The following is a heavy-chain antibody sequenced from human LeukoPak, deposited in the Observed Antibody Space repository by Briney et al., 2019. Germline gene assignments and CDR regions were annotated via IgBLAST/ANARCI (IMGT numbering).Heavy chain of an antibody. CDR2: LYSSGTT. Sequence: KPSETLSLTCTVSGGSISTYSWNWIRQPAGKGLEWIGRLYSSGTTKYNPSLESRVTMSVDTSKNQFSLNLTSVTAADTAVYYCAREGGGFDYWGQGTLVTVSS. CDR1: GGSISTYS. V-gene: IGHV4-4*07. J-gene: IGHJ4*02. D-gene: IGHD3-16*01. CDR3: AREGGGFDY.